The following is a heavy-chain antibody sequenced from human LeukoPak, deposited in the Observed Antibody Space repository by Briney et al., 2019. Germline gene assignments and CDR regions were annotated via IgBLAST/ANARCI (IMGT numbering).Heavy chain of an antibody. CDR2: ISLDGSTE. D-gene: IGHD3-3*01. J-gene: IGHJ6*02. Sequence: GGSLRFSCVASGFSLSNFQMYWVRQAPGKGLEWVSIISLDGSTEFYADSVKGRFTISRDNAKNSLYLQMNSLRAEDTAVYYCARDYPPITRFEVAMDVWGQGTTVTVSS. V-gene: IGHV3-30-3*01. CDR3: ARDYPPITRFEVAMDV. CDR1: GFSLSNFQ.